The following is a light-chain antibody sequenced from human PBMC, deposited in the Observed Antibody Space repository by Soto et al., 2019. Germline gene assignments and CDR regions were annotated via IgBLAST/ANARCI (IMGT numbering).Light chain of an antibody. CDR1: QSVSSNY. J-gene: IGKJ4*01. V-gene: IGKV3-20*01. CDR3: QQYGSSPLT. Sequence: EIVLTQSPGTLSLSPGERATLSCRASQSVSSNYLVWYQQKPGQAPRLLVFDASNRATGIPDRFSGSGSGPDFPLTISRLEPEDYAVYYCQQYGSSPLTFGGGTKVEIK. CDR2: DAS.